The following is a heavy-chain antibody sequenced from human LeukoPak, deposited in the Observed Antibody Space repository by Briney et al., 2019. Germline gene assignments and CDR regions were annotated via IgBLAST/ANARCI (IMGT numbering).Heavy chain of an antibody. V-gene: IGHV3-21*01. CDR1: GFTFSSYE. CDR2: ISSSSSYI. J-gene: IGHJ4*02. D-gene: IGHD6-13*01. Sequence: PGGSLRLSCAASGFTFSSYEMNWVRQAPGKGLEWVSSISSSSSYIYYADSVKGRFTISRDNAKNSLYLQMNSLRAEDTAVYYCARVTWLSAAGTEGNFDYWGQGTLVTVSS. CDR3: ARVTWLSAAGTEGNFDY.